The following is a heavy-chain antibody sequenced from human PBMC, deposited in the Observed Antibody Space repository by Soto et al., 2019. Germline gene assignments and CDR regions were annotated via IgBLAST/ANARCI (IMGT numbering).Heavy chain of an antibody. CDR1: GFTFSDYY. CDR3: AREIPTPGGYCSGGSCYSWFDP. Sequence: GESLKISCAASGFTFSDYYMSWIRQAPGKGLEWVSYISSSGSTIYYADSVKGRFTISRDNAKNSLYLQMNSLRAEDTAVYYCAREIPTPGGYCSGGSCYSWFDPWGQGTLVTVSS. J-gene: IGHJ5*02. CDR2: ISSSGSTI. V-gene: IGHV3-11*01. D-gene: IGHD2-15*01.